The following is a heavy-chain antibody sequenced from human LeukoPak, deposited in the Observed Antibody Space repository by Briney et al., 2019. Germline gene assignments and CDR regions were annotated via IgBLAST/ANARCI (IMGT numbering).Heavy chain of an antibody. CDR1: GFTVSSNY. CDR3: ARAPSHVRNAFDI. J-gene: IGHJ3*02. V-gene: IGHV3-53*01. Sequence: QAGGSLRLSCAASGFTVSSNYMSWVRQAPGKGLEWVSVIYSGGSTYYADSVKGRFTISRDNSKNTLYLQMNSLRAENTAVYYCARAPSHVRNAFDIWGQGTMVTVSS. CDR2: IYSGGST.